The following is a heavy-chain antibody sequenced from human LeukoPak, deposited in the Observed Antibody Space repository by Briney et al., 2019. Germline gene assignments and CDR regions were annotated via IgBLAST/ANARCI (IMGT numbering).Heavy chain of an antibody. CDR1: GGSISSSSYY. Sequence: SETLSLTCTVSGGSISSSSYYWGWIRQPPGKGLEWIGSIYYSGSTYYNPSLKSRVTISVDTSKNQFSLKLSSVTAADTAVYYCASHLAFTMVRGVITPFDYWGRGTLVTVSS. D-gene: IGHD3-10*01. CDR3: ASHLAFTMVRGVITPFDY. CDR2: IYYSGST. V-gene: IGHV4-39*01. J-gene: IGHJ4*02.